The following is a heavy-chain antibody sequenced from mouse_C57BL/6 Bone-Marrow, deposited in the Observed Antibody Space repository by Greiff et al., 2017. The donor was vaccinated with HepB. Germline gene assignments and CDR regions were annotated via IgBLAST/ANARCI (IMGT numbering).Heavy chain of an antibody. CDR3: ARSSYYEYDGSYFDV. Sequence: QVQLQQPGAELVKPGASVKMSCKASRYTFTSYWITWVKQRPGQGLEWIGDIYPGSGSTNYNEKFKSKATLTVDTSSSTAYMQLSSLTSEDSAVYYCARSSYYEYDGSYFDVWGTGTTVTVSS. CDR1: RYTFTSYW. CDR2: IYPGSGST. J-gene: IGHJ1*03. D-gene: IGHD2-4*01. V-gene: IGHV1-55*01.